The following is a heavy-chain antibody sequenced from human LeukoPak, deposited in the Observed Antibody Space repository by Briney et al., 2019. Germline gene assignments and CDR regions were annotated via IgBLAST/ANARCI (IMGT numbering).Heavy chain of an antibody. J-gene: IGHJ4*02. Sequence: GGSLRLSCAASGFTFSSYAMSWVRQAPGRGLEWVSAISGSGGSTYYADSVKGRFTISRDNSKNTLYLQMNSLRAEDTAVYYCATKYYDILTGPDYWGQGTLVTVSS. D-gene: IGHD3-9*01. V-gene: IGHV3-23*01. CDR3: ATKYYDILTGPDY. CDR2: ISGSGGST. CDR1: GFTFSSYA.